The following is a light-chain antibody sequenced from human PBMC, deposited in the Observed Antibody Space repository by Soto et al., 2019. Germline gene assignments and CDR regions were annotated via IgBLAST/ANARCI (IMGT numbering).Light chain of an antibody. V-gene: IGLV1-40*01. J-gene: IGLJ1*01. CDR2: GNS. CDR3: QSYDSSLSGSNV. Sequence: QSVLTQPPSVSWAPGQRVTISCTGCSSNIGAGYDVHWYQQLPGTAPKLLIYGNSNRPSGVPDRFSGSKSGTSASLAITGLQAEDEADYYCQSYDSSLSGSNVFGTGTKLTVL. CDR1: SSNIGAGYD.